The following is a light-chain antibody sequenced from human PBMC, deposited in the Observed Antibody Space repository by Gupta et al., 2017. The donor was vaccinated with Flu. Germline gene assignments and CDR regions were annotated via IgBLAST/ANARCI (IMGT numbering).Light chain of an antibody. Sequence: RATLSCRASQSVSSNLAWYQQKPGQAPRLLIYGASTRATGIPARFSGSGSGTEFTLTISSLQSEDFAVYYCQQYNNWPPVTFGGGTKVEIK. V-gene: IGKV3-15*01. J-gene: IGKJ4*01. CDR2: GAS. CDR1: QSVSSN. CDR3: QQYNNWPPVT.